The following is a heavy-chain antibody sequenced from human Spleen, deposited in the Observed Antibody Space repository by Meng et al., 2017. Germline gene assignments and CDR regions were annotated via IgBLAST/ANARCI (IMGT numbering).Heavy chain of an antibody. J-gene: IGHJ4*02. V-gene: IGHV4-4*02. Sequence: VELQEPGPGLVKPSGTLSLTCAVSGGSISSSNWWSWVRQPPGKGLEWIGEIYHSGSTNYNPSLKSRVTISVDKSKNQFSLKLSSVTAADTAVYYCARDPHDYGGNVRFDYWGQGTLVTVSS. CDR3: ARDPHDYGGNVRFDY. CDR2: IYHSGST. D-gene: IGHD4-23*01. CDR1: GGSISSSNW.